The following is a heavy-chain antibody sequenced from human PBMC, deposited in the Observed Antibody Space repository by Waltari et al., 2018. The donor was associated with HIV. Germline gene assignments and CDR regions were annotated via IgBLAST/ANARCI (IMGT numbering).Heavy chain of an antibody. D-gene: IGHD2-15*01. Sequence: QVQLVQSGAEVKKPGASVKVSCTASRFTFPAYYVHWVRQAPGQGLEWMGWINPKSGVTHFAKNFQGRINMTRDTSIKTAYLELSRLQSDDTAVYYCARDWWQLPSGGYFFDYWGQGTLVTVSS. J-gene: IGHJ4*02. CDR1: RFTFPAYY. CDR2: INPKSGVT. CDR3: ARDWWQLPSGGYFFDY. V-gene: IGHV1-2*02.